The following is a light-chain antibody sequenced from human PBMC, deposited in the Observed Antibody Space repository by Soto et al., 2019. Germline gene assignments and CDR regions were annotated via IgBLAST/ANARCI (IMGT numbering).Light chain of an antibody. CDR1: QSLLHSDGKTY. V-gene: IGKV2D-29*01. J-gene: IGKJ1*01. CDR3: MQSLQTPS. CDR2: EVS. Sequence: DIVMTQTPLSLSVTPGQPASISCKSSQSLLHSDGKTYLYWYLQKPVQPPQLLISEVSNRFFGEPDWVRGIVSGTDFTLKISRVEAEDVGLYYCMQSLQTPSFGQGSKVQIX.